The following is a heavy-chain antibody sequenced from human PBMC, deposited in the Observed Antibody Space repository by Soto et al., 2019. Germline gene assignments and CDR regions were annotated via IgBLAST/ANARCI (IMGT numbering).Heavy chain of an antibody. Sequence: QVQLVESGGGVVQPGRSLRLSCAASGFTFSSYGMHWVRQAPGKGLEWVAVIWYDGSNKYYADSVKGRFTISRDNSKNTLYLPINSLRAEDTAVYYCARDQIVINLVGATTQLYYFGRDVWVQGTTVTVSS. J-gene: IGHJ6*02. V-gene: IGHV3-33*01. D-gene: IGHD1-26*01. CDR2: IWYDGSNK. CDR3: ARDQIVINLVGATTQLYYFGRDV. CDR1: GFTFSSYG.